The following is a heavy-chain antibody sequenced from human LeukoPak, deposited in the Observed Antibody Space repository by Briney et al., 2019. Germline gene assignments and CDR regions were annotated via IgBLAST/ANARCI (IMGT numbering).Heavy chain of an antibody. V-gene: IGHV4-4*02. Sequence: SETLSLTCAVSGGSISSSNWWSWVRRPPGKGLEWIGEIYHSGSTNYNPSLKSRVTISVDKSKNQFSLNLSSVTAADTAVYYCAGQYYDGSGSYYFDYWGQGTLVTVSS. CDR2: IYHSGST. J-gene: IGHJ4*02. CDR1: GGSISSSNW. D-gene: IGHD3-22*01. CDR3: AGQYYDGSGSYYFDY.